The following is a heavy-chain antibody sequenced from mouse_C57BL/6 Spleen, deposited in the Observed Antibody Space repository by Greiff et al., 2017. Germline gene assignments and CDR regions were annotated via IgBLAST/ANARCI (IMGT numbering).Heavy chain of an antibody. CDR1: GYTFTDYE. J-gene: IGHJ2*01. D-gene: IGHD1-1*01. Sequence: QVQLQQSGAELVRPGASVTLSCKASGYTFTDYEMHWVKQTPVHGLEWIGAIDPETGGTAYNQKFKGKAILTADKSSSTAYMELRSLTSEDSAVYYCTRGVLRSYFGGWGPGATLTVSS. CDR3: TRGVLRSYFGG. V-gene: IGHV1-15*01. CDR2: IDPETGGT.